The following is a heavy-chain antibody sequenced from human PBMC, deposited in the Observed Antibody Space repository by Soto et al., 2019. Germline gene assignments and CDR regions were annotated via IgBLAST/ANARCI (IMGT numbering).Heavy chain of an antibody. J-gene: IGHJ4*02. V-gene: IGHV1-2*02. CDR3: MRGGWGDSPIDY. CDR1: GYTFSAYY. Sequence: ASVKVSCKTSGYTFSAYYVHWARLAPGRGFQWLGWINPSNEITAFSQFFQGRVTMTRDTSTNTVHMELNSLTSDDTAVYYCMRGGWGDSPIDYWGQGAQVTVSS. D-gene: IGHD2-15*01. CDR2: INPSNEIT.